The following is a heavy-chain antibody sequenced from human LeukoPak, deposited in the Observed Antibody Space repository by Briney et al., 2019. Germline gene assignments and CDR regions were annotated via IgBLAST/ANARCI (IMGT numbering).Heavy chain of an antibody. V-gene: IGHV1-18*01. CDR3: AREYSGSNWWFDP. CDR2: MSADYGNT. CDR1: GYTFNSYG. D-gene: IGHD1-26*01. Sequence: ASVKVSCKASGYTFNSYGISWVRQAPGQGLEWMGWMSADYGNTNYAQKLQGRVTMTTDTSTSTAYMELRSLRSDDTAVYYCAREYSGSNWWFDPWGQGTLVTVSS. J-gene: IGHJ5*02.